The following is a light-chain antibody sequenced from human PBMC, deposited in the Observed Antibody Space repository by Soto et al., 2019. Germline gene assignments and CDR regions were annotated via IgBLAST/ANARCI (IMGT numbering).Light chain of an antibody. Sequence: EIVLTQSPGTLSLSPGERATLSCRTSETLNSGYLAWYQQKPGQAPRLLIYGASSRATGVPDRFSGSGSGTDFTLTISRLEPEDFAVYFCQQYGSAPYTFGQETKLEIK. CDR3: QQYGSAPYT. V-gene: IGKV3-20*01. CDR2: GAS. J-gene: IGKJ2*01. CDR1: ETLNSGY.